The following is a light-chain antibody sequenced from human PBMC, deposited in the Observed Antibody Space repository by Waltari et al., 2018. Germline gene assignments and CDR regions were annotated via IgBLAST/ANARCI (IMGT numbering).Light chain of an antibody. J-gene: IGLJ2*01. CDR3: LSYTSSITFV. CDR1: SNDVGNSKH. CDR2: EVT. V-gene: IGLV2-23*02. Sequence: QPALTQPASVSGSPGQSITIPCTGTSNDVGNSKHVCWYQQHPGKAPKLIISEVTERPSGVSDRFSGSKSGNTASLTISGLQAEDEADYYCLSYTSSITFVFGGGTKVSVL.